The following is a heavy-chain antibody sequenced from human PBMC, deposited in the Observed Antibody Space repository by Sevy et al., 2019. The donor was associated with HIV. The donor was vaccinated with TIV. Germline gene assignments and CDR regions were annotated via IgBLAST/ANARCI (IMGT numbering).Heavy chain of an antibody. Sequence: SETLSLTCAVSGYSISSGYYWGWIRQPPGKGLEWIGSIYHSGSIYYNPSLKSRVTISVDTSKNQFSLKLSSVTAADTAVYYCARRSVDGSRYYWGQGTLVTVSS. V-gene: IGHV4-38-2*01. CDR1: GYSISSGYY. CDR3: ARRSVDGSRYY. D-gene: IGHD1-26*01. J-gene: IGHJ4*02. CDR2: IYHSGSI.